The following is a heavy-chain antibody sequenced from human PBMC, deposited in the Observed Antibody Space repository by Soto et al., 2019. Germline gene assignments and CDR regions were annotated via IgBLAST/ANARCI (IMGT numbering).Heavy chain of an antibody. CDR1: GGSFSGYY. J-gene: IGHJ6*03. CDR2: INHSGST. V-gene: IGHV4-34*01. D-gene: IGHD2-15*01. Sequence: QVQLQQWGAGLLKPSETLSLTCAVYGGSFSGYYWSWIRQPPGKGLEWIGEINHSGSTNYNPSLNSRVTISVDTSKNQFSLKLSSVTAADTAVYYCARGGPGYCSGGSCYSFYYYYYYMDVWGKGTTVTVSS. CDR3: ARGGPGYCSGGSCYSFYYYYYYMDV.